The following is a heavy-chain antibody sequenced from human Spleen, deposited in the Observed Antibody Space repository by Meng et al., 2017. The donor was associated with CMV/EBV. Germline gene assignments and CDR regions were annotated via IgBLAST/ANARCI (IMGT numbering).Heavy chain of an antibody. Sequence: GESLKISCAASGITFKTFTMSWVRQAPGKGLEWVSSINPDSDYIYSADSLKGRFTISRDNAKNSVYLRMSGLRVEDTAVYYCARDQEGTRIPSPIHYGLDVWGQGTTVTVSS. CDR3: ARDQEGTRIPSPIHYGLDV. J-gene: IGHJ6*02. D-gene: IGHD5-18*01. CDR2: INPDSDYI. V-gene: IGHV3-21*06. CDR1: GITFKTFT.